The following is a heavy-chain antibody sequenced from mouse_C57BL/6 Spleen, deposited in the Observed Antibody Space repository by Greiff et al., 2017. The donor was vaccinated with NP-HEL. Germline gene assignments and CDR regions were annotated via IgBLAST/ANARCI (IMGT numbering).Heavy chain of an antibody. J-gene: IGHJ2*01. CDR3: ARRTVVAQYFDY. D-gene: IGHD1-1*01. Sequence: VQLQQPGAELVKPGASVKLSCKASGYTFTSYWMHWVKQRPGQGLEWIGMIHPNSGSTNYNEKFKSKATLTVDKSSSTAYMQLSSLTSEDSAVYYCARRTVVAQYFDYWGQGTTLTVSS. V-gene: IGHV1-64*01. CDR1: GYTFTSYW. CDR2: IHPNSGST.